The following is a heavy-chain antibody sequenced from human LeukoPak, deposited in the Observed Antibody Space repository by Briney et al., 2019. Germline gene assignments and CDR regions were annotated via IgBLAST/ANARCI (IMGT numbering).Heavy chain of an antibody. V-gene: IGHV3-23*01. CDR2: ISATGGST. D-gene: IGHD3-10*01. CDR1: GFTFSSYA. Sequence: GGTLRLSCAASGFTFSSYAMTWGRQTPGKGLESGSSISATGGSTYYAASVKGRFAISIDNATNTVYLQMNSVRAEDTAVYYCAKWGSYYESNGYPDYWGQGTLVTVSS. CDR3: AKWGSYYESNGYPDY. J-gene: IGHJ4*02.